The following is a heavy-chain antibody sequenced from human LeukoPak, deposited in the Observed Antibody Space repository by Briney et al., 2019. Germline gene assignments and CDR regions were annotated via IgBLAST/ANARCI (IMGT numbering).Heavy chain of an antibody. D-gene: IGHD3-9*01. V-gene: IGHV7-4-1*02. CDR1: GYTFTSYA. Sequence: ASVKVFCKASGYTFTSYAMNWVRQAPGQGLEWMGWINTNTGNPTYAQGFTGRFVFSLDTSVSTAYLQISSLKAEDTAVYYCARDTYDILTGYYNGLDYWGQGTLVTVSS. J-gene: IGHJ4*02. CDR3: ARDTYDILTGYYNGLDY. CDR2: INTNTGNP.